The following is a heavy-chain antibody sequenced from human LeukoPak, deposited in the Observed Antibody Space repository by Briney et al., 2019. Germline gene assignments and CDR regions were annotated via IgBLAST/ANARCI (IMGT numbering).Heavy chain of an antibody. CDR2: INHSGST. V-gene: IGHV4-34*01. Sequence: SETLSLTCSVSGGSISSYYWSWIRQPPGKGLEWIGEINHSGSTNYNPSLKSRVTISVDTSKNQFSLKLSSVTAADTAVYYCARGPAVLRFLEWLPRLNSYYMDVWGKGTTVTVSS. CDR1: GGSISSYY. CDR3: ARGPAVLRFLEWLPRLNSYYMDV. D-gene: IGHD3-3*01. J-gene: IGHJ6*03.